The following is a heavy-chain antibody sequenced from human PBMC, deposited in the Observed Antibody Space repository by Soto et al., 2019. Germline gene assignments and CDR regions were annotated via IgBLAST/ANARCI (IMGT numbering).Heavy chain of an antibody. CDR3: ARDSLKYTSSSSYFYGMDV. Sequence: ASVKVSCKAAGYTFTGYYIHWVRQAPGQGLEWMGWINPYSGATNYAQKFQGRVTMTGVTSISTAYMDLSRLRSDDTAVYYCARDSLKYTSSSSYFYGMDVWGHGTKVTVYS. CDR1: GYTFTGYY. J-gene: IGHJ6*02. CDR2: INPYSGAT. V-gene: IGHV1-2*02. D-gene: IGHD6-6*01.